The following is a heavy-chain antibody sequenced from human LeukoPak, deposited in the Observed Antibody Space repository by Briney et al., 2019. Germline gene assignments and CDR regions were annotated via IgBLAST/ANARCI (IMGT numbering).Heavy chain of an antibody. Sequence: PGGSLRLSCAASGFTFISYWMHWVRQAPGKGLVWVSRINSDGSTTSYAASVKGRFTIPRDTAKNTLYLQMNSLRAEDTAVYYCARGHHYYDSSAYYYWGRGTLVTVSS. D-gene: IGHD3-22*01. J-gene: IGHJ4*02. CDR2: INSDGSTT. V-gene: IGHV3-74*01. CDR3: ARGHHYYDSSAYYY. CDR1: GFTFISYW.